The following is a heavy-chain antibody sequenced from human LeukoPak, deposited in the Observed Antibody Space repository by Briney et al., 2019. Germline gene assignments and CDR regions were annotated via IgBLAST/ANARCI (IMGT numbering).Heavy chain of an antibody. CDR1: GGSISSSSYY. Sequence: PSETLSLTCTVSGGSISSSSYYWGWIRQPPGKGLEWIGSIYYSGSTYYNPSLKSRVTISVDTSKNQFSLKLSSVTAADTAVYYCARDSYYDILTGFRQFDSWGQGILVTVSS. CDR3: ARDSYYDILTGFRQFDS. V-gene: IGHV4-39*07. D-gene: IGHD3-9*01. J-gene: IGHJ4*02. CDR2: IYYSGST.